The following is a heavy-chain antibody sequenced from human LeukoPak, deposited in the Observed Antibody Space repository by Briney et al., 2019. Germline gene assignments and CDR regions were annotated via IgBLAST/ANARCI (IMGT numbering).Heavy chain of an antibody. CDR2: IYYSGST. CDR1: GGSISSSSYY. V-gene: IGHV4-39*07. CDR3: ARVKGASSGWSVGVSDY. D-gene: IGHD6-19*01. J-gene: IGHJ4*02. Sequence: SETLSLTCTVSGGSISSSSYYWGWIRQPPGKGLEWIGSIYYSGSTYYNPSLKCRVTISVDTSKNQFSLKLSSVTAADTAVYYCARVKGASSGWSVGVSDYWGQGTLVTVSS.